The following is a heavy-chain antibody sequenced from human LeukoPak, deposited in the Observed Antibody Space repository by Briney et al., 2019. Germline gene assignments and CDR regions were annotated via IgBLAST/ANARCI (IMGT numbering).Heavy chain of an antibody. V-gene: IGHV4-34*01. J-gene: IGHJ4*02. CDR2: INHSGST. CDR3: ARGPAYDYGGNGCFDY. CDR1: GGSFSGYY. D-gene: IGHD4-23*01. Sequence: PSETLSLTCAVYGGSFSGYYWSWIRQPPGKGLEWIEEINHSGSTNYNPSLKSRVTISVDTSKNQFSLKLSSVTAADTAVYYCARGPAYDYGGNGCFDYWGQGTLVTVSS.